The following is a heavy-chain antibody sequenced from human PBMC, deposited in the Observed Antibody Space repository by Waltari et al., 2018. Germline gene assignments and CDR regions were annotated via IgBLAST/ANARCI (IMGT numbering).Heavy chain of an antibody. J-gene: IGHJ4*02. CDR3: AKGARITIFGYGPKVRYFDY. V-gene: IGHV3-23*01. D-gene: IGHD3-3*01. CDR1: GLTFTSYA. Sequence: EVQLLESGGGVVQPGGCRRLACAASGLTFTSYAMVWVRQASGKGREWVSAISGSGGSTYYADSVKGRFTISRDNSKNTLYLQMNSLRAEDTAVYYCAKGARITIFGYGPKVRYFDYWGQGTLVTVSS. CDR2: ISGSGGST.